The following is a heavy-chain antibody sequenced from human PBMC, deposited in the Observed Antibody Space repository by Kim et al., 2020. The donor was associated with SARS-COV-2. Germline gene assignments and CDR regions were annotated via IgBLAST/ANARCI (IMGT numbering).Heavy chain of an antibody. V-gene: IGHV3-21*06. D-gene: IGHD1-26*01. CDR1: GFTFSPYN. CDR2: IGSSSDFI. CDR3: TRGLGGGGDYFDF. Sequence: GGSLRLSCSASGFTFSPYNLNWVRQAPGKGLEWVTSIGSSSDFIYYADSVKGRFTISRDNGKNSLFLQMNSLRAEDTATYYCTRGLGGGGDYFDFWCQGT. J-gene: IGHJ4*02.